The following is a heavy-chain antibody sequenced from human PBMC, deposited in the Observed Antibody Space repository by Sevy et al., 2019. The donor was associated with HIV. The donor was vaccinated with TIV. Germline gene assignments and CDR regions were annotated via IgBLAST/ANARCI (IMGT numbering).Heavy chain of an antibody. Sequence: GGSLRLSCEASGFSFSDYWMTWVRQAPGKGLEWVASMRQDGREKYYVDSVKGRFTISRDNAKNSLYLQMNSLRAEDTAVYYCASGAFGSGSRLGLGYWGQGTLVTVSS. J-gene: IGHJ4*02. D-gene: IGHD3-10*01. V-gene: IGHV3-7*03. CDR3: ASGAFGSGSRLGLGY. CDR1: GFSFSDYW. CDR2: MRQDGREK.